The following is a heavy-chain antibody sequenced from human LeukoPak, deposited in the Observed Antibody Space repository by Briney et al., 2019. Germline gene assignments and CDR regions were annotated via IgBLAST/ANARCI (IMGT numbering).Heavy chain of an antibody. CDR2: IWYDGSNK. J-gene: IGHJ4*02. V-gene: IGHV3-33*01. CDR1: GFIFRNYG. CDR3: AGDRRSRLYEF. D-gene: IGHD6-13*01. Sequence: GGSLRLSCAASGFIFRNYGMHWVRRAPGKGLEWVAVIWYDGSNKYYADSVKGRFTISRDNARNTLYLQMNSLRAEDTAVYYCAGDRRSRLYEFWGQGTLVIVSS.